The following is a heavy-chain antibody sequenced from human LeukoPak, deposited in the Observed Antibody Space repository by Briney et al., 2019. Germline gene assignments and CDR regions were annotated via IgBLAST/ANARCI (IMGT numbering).Heavy chain of an antibody. Sequence: GRSLRLSCTASGFIFGDYAMSWVRQAPGKGLEWVGFIRSKAYGGTTEYAASVNGRFTISRDDSKSIAYLQMNSLKTEDTAVYYCTRDGDLYGDYDLDYWGQGTLVTVSS. D-gene: IGHD4-17*01. V-gene: IGHV3-49*04. CDR2: IRSKAYGGTT. CDR1: GFIFGDYA. CDR3: TRDGDLYGDYDLDY. J-gene: IGHJ4*02.